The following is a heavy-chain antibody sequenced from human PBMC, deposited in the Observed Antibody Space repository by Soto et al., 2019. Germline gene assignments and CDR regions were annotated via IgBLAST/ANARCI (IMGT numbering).Heavy chain of an antibody. CDR3: ASHRVSAAGSFDY. Sequence: QVQLVQSRLEVTKPGASVKVSCKASGYSLTTYGISWVRQAPGRGLEWVGWISAYNGNTNYAQNFQGRVTMTRDTSTSTAYMDLRGLRSDDTAVYYCASHRVSAAGSFDYWGQGTLVIVSS. V-gene: IGHV1-18*01. D-gene: IGHD6-13*01. CDR2: ISAYNGNT. J-gene: IGHJ4*02. CDR1: GYSLTTYG.